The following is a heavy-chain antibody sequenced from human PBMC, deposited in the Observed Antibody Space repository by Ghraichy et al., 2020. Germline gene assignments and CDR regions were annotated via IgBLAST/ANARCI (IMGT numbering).Heavy chain of an antibody. CDR1: GGSISSYY. CDR3: ARGRGVPAAAQYYYYYMDV. V-gene: IGHV4-59*01. J-gene: IGHJ6*03. CDR2: IYYSGST. Sequence: SETLSLTCTVSGGSISSYYWSWIRQPPGKGLEWIGYIYYSGSTNYNPSLKSRVTISVDTSKNQFSLKLSSVTAADTAVYYCARGRGVPAAAQYYYYYMDVWGKGTTVTVSS. D-gene: IGHD2-2*01.